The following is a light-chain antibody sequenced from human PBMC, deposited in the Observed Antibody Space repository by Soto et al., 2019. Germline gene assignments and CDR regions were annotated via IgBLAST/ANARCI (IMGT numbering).Light chain of an antibody. CDR1: QSVSSY. Sequence: EIVLTQSPATLSLSPGERATLSCRASQSVSSYLAWYQQKPGQAPRLLIYDVSNRATGIPARFSGSGSGTDFTLTISSLQPEDFATYFCQQSYSTPPWTFGQGTKVDIK. CDR2: DVS. CDR3: QQSYSTPPWT. V-gene: IGKV3-11*01. J-gene: IGKJ1*01.